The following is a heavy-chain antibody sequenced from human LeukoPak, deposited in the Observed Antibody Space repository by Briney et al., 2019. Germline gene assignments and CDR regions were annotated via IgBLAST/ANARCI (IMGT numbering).Heavy chain of an antibody. CDR3: AREIEDYDILTGYYPGVFDC. Sequence: KASETLSLTCAVSGVSINGYYWTWIRQPAGKGLEWIGHTYTSGSTNYNPSLKSRVTMSVDTSKNQFSLKLSSVTAADTAVYYCAREIEDYDILTGYYPGVFDCWGQGTRVTASS. D-gene: IGHD3-9*01. CDR2: TYTSGST. V-gene: IGHV4-4*07. CDR1: GVSINGYY. J-gene: IGHJ4*02.